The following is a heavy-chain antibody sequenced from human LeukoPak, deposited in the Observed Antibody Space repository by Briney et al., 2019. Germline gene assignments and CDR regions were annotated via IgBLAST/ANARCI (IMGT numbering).Heavy chain of an antibody. D-gene: IGHD2-8*01. J-gene: IGHJ4*02. CDR2: ISGRGVST. CDR1: GFTFSTYA. CDR3: ARVVHGYYHY. Sequence: PGGSLRLSCAASGFTFSTYAMSWVRQAPGKGLEWVSAISGRGVSTSYADSVKGRFTISRHNSKNTLYLQMNSLRAEDTAVYYCARVVHGYYHYWGQGTLVTVSS. V-gene: IGHV3-23*01.